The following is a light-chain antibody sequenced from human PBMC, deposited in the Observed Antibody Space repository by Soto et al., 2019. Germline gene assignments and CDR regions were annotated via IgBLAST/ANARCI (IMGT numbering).Light chain of an antibody. J-gene: IGKJ5*01. CDR3: QQYGSSPIT. CDR2: GAS. V-gene: IGKV3-20*01. CDR1: QSVGSTY. Sequence: EVVLTQSPGTLSLSPGERSTLSCRASQSVGSTYLAWYQQKPGQAPRLLIYGASSRATGIPDRFSSSGSGTDFTLTISRLEPEDFAVYYCQQYGSSPITFGQGTRLEI.